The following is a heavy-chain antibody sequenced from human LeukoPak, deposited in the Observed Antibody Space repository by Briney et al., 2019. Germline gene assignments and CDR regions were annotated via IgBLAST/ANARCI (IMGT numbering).Heavy chain of an antibody. D-gene: IGHD2-2*02. Sequence: SETLSLTCTVSGCSISSGDYYWSWIRQPPGKGLEWIGYIYYSGSTYYNPSLKSRVTISVDTSKNQFSLKLSSVTAADTAVYYCASYCSSTSCYTWGFDYWGQGTLVSASS. J-gene: IGHJ4*02. V-gene: IGHV4-30-4*01. CDR2: IYYSGST. CDR3: ASYCSSTSCYTWGFDY. CDR1: GCSISSGDYY.